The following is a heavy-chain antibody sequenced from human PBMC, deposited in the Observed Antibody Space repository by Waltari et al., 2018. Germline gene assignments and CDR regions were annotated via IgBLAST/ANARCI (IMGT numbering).Heavy chain of an antibody. D-gene: IGHD6-19*01. CDR1: GLSISESL. J-gene: IGHJ4*02. CDR3: ARDAPLYTTGWGYDY. CDR2: IKEDGSKI. V-gene: IGHV3-7*01. Sequence: EVQLVESGGGLVQPGGSLRLSCEASGLSISESLMSWVRQAPGKGPEWVADIKEDGSKIYYVGSVRGRFTISRDNAKNSLYLQMNSLRVEDTAVYYCARDAPLYTTGWGYDYWGQGILVTVSS.